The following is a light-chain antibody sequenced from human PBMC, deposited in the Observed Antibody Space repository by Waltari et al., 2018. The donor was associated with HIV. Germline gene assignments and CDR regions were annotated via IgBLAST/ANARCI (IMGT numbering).Light chain of an antibody. V-gene: IGLV8-61*01. CDR3: VMYMGSGPWV. Sequence: QTVVTQEPSFSVSPGGTVTLTCGLSSGSVSPSYYPSWYQQTPGQAPRTLIYSTNTRASGVPDRFSGSILGNKAALTIAGAQAEDESDYYCVMYMGSGPWVFGGGTKLTVL. J-gene: IGLJ3*02. CDR1: SGSVSPSYY. CDR2: STN.